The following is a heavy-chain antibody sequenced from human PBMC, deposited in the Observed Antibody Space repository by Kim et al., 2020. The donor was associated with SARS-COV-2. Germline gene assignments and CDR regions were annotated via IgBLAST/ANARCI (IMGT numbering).Heavy chain of an antibody. V-gene: IGHV3-30-3*01. CDR2: ISYDGSNK. J-gene: IGHJ4*02. D-gene: IGHD2-2*01. CDR1: GFTFSSYA. CDR3: ARDWRYGVPAEIDY. Sequence: GGSLRLSCAASGFTFSSYAMHWVRQAPGKGLEWVAVISYDGSNKYYADSVKGRFTISRDNSKNTLYLQMNSLRAEDTAVYYCARDWRYGVPAEIDYWGQGTLVTVSS.